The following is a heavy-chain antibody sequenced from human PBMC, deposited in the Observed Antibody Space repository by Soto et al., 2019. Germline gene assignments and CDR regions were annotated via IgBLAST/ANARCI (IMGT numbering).Heavy chain of an antibody. CDR2: INHSGST. Sequence: SETLSLTCAVYGGSFSGYYWSWIRQPPGKGLEWIGEINHSGSTSYNPSLKSRVTISVDTSKNQFSLKLSSVTAADTAVYYCARVLAVDGVFDYWGQGTLVTVS. CDR3: ARVLAVDGVFDY. J-gene: IGHJ4*02. V-gene: IGHV4-34*01. CDR1: GGSFSGYY. D-gene: IGHD6-19*01.